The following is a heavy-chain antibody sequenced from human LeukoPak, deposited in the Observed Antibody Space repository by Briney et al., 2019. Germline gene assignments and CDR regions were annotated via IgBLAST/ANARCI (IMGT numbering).Heavy chain of an antibody. CDR2: IYYSGST. V-gene: IGHV4-59*02. CDR3: ATSRYCSSTSCYANFDY. CDR1: GFTVSNYG. Sequence: PGGSLRLSCAASGFTVSNYGMNWVRQAPGKGLEWIGYIYYSGSTNYNPSLESRVTISVDTSKNLFSLRLSSVTAADTAVYYCATSRYCSSTSCYANFDYWGQGTLVTVSS. J-gene: IGHJ4*02. D-gene: IGHD2-2*01.